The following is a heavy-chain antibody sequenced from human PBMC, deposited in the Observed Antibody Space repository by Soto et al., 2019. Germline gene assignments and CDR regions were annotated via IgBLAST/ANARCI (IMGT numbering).Heavy chain of an antibody. Sequence: SETLSLTCTVSGGSITDYSWVWIRQPAGKGLEWIGRTFSSGSTNYNPSLKGRITMSLDTSKNQFSLKLNSATATDTAVYFCARDQGVVVTADNWFDPWGQGTLVTVSS. J-gene: IGHJ5*02. D-gene: IGHD2-21*02. CDR1: GGSITDYS. CDR2: TFSSGST. CDR3: ARDQGVVVTADNWFDP. V-gene: IGHV4-4*07.